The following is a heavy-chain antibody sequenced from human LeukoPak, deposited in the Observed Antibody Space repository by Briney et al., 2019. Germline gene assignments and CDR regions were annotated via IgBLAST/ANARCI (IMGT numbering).Heavy chain of an antibody. V-gene: IGHV3-21*01. CDR3: ASLPGENY. Sequence: PGGSLRLSCAASGFTFSSYSMNWVRQAPGKGLEWGSSISSSSSYIYYADSVKGRFTISRDNAKNSLYLQMTSLRAEDTAVYYCASLPGENYWGQGTLVTVSS. CDR1: GFTFSSYS. D-gene: IGHD3-10*01. CDR2: ISSSSSYI. J-gene: IGHJ4*02.